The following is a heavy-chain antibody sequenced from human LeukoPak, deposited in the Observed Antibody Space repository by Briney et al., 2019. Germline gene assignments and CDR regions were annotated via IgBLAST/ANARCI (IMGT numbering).Heavy chain of an antibody. D-gene: IGHD4-17*01. Sequence: ASVKVSCKASGDTFTGYYIHWVRQAPGQGLEWMGWINPNIAGTNYAQKFQGRGTMTRDTSISTAYMELSRLRSDDTAVYYCAKAPYGDYYYYAMDVWGQGTTVTVSS. J-gene: IGHJ6*02. V-gene: IGHV1-2*02. CDR2: INPNIAGT. CDR1: GDTFTGYY. CDR3: AKAPYGDYYYYAMDV.